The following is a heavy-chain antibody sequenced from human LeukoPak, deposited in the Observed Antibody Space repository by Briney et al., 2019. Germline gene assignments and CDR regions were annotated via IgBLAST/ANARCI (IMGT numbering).Heavy chain of an antibody. D-gene: IGHD3-10*02. CDR1: GFTFSESA. V-gene: IGHV3-73*01. CDR3: ARDPQMLGYFDY. CDR2: IRTKFNSYAT. Sequence: PGGSLKLSCAASGFTFSESAMHWVRQASGKGLEWVGRIRTKFNSYATEYGASVKGRFTISRDDSKNTAYLQMNSLKAEDTAVYYCARDPQMLGYFDYWGQGTLVTVSS. J-gene: IGHJ4*02.